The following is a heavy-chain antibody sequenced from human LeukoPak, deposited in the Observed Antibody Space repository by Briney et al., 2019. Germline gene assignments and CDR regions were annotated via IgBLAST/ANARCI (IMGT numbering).Heavy chain of an antibody. CDR3: ARGSPTVIDY. CDR1: GFTFSSYA. D-gene: IGHD4-17*01. CDR2: ISGSGGST. Sequence: GGSLSLSCAASGFTFSSYAMSWVRQAPGKGLEWVSVISGSGGSTYYADSVKGRFTISRDNAKNSLYLQMNSLRAEDTAVYYCARGSPTVIDYWGQGTLVTVSS. J-gene: IGHJ4*02. V-gene: IGHV3-23*01.